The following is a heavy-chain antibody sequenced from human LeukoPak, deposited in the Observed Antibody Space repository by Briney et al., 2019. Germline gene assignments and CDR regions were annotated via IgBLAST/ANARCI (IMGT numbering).Heavy chain of an antibody. CDR2: IYHSGST. J-gene: IGHJ6*02. CDR1: GGSISSYY. V-gene: IGHV4-59*12. CDR3: ARRTPMTTVTTWRYYGMDV. Sequence: SETLSLTCTVSGGSISSYYWSWIRQPPGKGLEWIGYIYHSGSTYYNPSLKSRVTISVDRSKNQFSLKLSSVTAADTAVYYCARRTPMTTVTTWRYYGMDVWGQGTTVTVSS. D-gene: IGHD4-17*01.